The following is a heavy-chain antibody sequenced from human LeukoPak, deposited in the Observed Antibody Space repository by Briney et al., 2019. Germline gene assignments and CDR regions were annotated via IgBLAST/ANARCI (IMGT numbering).Heavy chain of an antibody. J-gene: IGHJ2*01. Sequence: PSQTLSLTCTVSVGSISSGSYYWSWIRQPAGQGLEYIGRMYTSGSTNYNPSLKSRVTISVDTSKTLFSLKLSSRTAQDTAMYYCARGYDGSGYYYRNWYFDLWGRGTLVTVSS. CDR1: VGSISSGSYY. V-gene: IGHV4-61*02. D-gene: IGHD3-22*01. CDR3: ARGYDGSGYYYRNWYFDL. CDR2: MYTSGST.